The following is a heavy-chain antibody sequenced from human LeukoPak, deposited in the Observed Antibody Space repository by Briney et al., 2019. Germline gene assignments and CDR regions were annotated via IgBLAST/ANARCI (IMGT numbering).Heavy chain of an antibody. CDR1: GFTFDDYA. J-gene: IGHJ4*02. CDR2: ISWNSGSV. CDR3: AKSALGGVVVNLDY. D-gene: IGHD2-15*01. Sequence: PGRSLRLSCAASGFTFDDYAMHWVRQDPGKGLEWVSGISWNSGSVGYADSVKGRFTISRDNAKNSLYLQMNSLRAEDTALYYCAKSALGGVVVNLDYWGQGTLVTVSS. V-gene: IGHV3-9*01.